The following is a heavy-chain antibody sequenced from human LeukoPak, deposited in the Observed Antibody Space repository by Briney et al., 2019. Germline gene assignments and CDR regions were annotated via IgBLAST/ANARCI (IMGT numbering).Heavy chain of an antibody. D-gene: IGHD3-10*01. CDR2: ISYSGST. V-gene: IGHV4-30-4*08. Sequence: SETLSLTCTVSGGSISSDDYYWTWIRQHPGKGLEWIGYISYSGSTYDNPSLKSRVTISVDTSKNQFSLKLSSVTAADTAVYYCASMVRGVSHFDYWGQGTLVTVSS. CDR1: GGSISSDDYY. J-gene: IGHJ4*02. CDR3: ASMVRGVSHFDY.